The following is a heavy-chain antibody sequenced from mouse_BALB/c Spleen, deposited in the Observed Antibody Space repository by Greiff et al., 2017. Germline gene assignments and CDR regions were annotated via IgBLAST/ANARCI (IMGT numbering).Heavy chain of an antibody. CDR1: GFTFSSFG. V-gene: IGHV5-17*02. CDR3: ARYDYYGSTDY. CDR2: ISSGSSTI. J-gene: IGHJ2*01. Sequence: EVQGVESGGGLVQPGGSRKLSCAASGFTFSSFGMHWVRQAPEKGLEWVAYISSGSSTIYYADTVKGRFTISRDNPKNTLFLQMTSLRSEDTAMYYCARYDYYGSTDYGGQGTTLTVSS. D-gene: IGHD1-1*01.